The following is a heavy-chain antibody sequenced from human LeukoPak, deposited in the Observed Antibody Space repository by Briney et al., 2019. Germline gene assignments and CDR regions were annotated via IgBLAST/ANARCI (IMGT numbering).Heavy chain of an antibody. CDR1: GFTFSSYA. CDR3: AKVGGSGWYFDY. D-gene: IGHD6-19*01. Sequence: GGSLRLSCAASGFTFSSYAMSWVRQAPGKGLEWVSAISGSGGSTYYADSVKGRFTISRDNSKNTLYLQMSSLRAEDTAVYYCAKVGGSGWYFDYWGQGTLVTVSS. CDR2: ISGSGGST. J-gene: IGHJ4*02. V-gene: IGHV3-23*01.